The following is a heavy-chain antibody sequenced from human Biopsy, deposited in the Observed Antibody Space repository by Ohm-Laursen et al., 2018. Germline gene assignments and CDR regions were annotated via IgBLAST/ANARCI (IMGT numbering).Heavy chain of an antibody. CDR2: ISWNSGSI. V-gene: IGHV3-9*01. J-gene: IGHJ4*02. CDR1: GFTFQDHA. CDR3: ARLGELHGLWYFDF. Sequence: SLRLSCTASGFTFQDHAMHWVRQAPGKGLEWVSGISWNSGSINYAVSVQGRFTISRDNAKNSLYLQMNSLRVEDTALYFCARLGELHGLWYFDFWGQGALITVSS. D-gene: IGHD2-21*01.